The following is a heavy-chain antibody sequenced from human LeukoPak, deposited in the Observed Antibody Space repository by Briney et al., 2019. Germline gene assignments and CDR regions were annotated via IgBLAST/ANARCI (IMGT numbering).Heavy chain of an antibody. J-gene: IGHJ6*03. Sequence: SETLSLTCTGSGGSISSYYWSWIRQPPGKGLEWIGYIYYSGSTNYNPSLKSRVTISVDTSKNQFSLKLSSVTAADTAVYYCARAPGLRFLEWSAYYYYYMDVWGKGTTVTVSS. CDR3: ARAPGLRFLEWSAYYYYYMDV. CDR1: GGSISSYY. V-gene: IGHV4-59*01. D-gene: IGHD3-3*01. CDR2: IYYSGST.